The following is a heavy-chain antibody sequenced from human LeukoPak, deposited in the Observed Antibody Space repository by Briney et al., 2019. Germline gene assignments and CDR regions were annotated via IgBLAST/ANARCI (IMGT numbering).Heavy chain of an antibody. V-gene: IGHV3-30*18. CDR2: ISYDGSNK. D-gene: IGHD6-19*01. Sequence: GGSLRLSCAASGFTFSSYGMHWVRQAPGKGLEWVAVISYDGSNKYYADSVKGRFTISRDNSKNTLYLQMNSLRAEDTAVYYCAKDTLSSGWCSWGQGTLVTVSS. CDR3: AKDTLSSGWCS. J-gene: IGHJ4*02. CDR1: GFTFSSYG.